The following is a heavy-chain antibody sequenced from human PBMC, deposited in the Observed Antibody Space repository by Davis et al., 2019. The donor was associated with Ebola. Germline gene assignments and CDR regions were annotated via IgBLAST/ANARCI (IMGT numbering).Heavy chain of an antibody. CDR3: ARVQRGSWFDP. CDR1: GYTFTSYA. CDR2: INTNTGNP. J-gene: IGHJ5*02. D-gene: IGHD3-16*01. Sequence: ASVKVSCKASGYTFTSYAMNWVRQAPGQGLEWMGWINTNTGNPTYAQGFTGRFVFSLDTSVSTTYLQISSLKAEDTAVYYWARVQRGSWFDPWGQGTLVTVSS. V-gene: IGHV7-4-1*02.